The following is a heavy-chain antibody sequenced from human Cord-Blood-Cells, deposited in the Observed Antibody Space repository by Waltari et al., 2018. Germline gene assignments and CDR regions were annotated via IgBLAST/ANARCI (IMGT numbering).Heavy chain of an antibody. CDR3: ARQLWFGELLFDAFDI. J-gene: IGHJ3*02. D-gene: IGHD3-10*01. CDR2: IYYSGST. V-gene: IGHV4-39*01. CDR1: GGSISSSSYY. Sequence: QLQLQESGPGLVKPSETLSLTCTVSGGSISSSSYYWGWIRQPPGKGLEWIGSIYYSGSTCYNPSLKSRVTISVDTSKNQFSLKLSSVTAADTAVYYCARQLWFGELLFDAFDIWGQGTMVTVSS.